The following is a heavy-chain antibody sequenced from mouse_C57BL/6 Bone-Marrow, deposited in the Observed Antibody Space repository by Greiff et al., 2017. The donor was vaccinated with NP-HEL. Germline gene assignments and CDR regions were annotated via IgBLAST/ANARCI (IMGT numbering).Heavy chain of an antibody. D-gene: IGHD3-1*01. CDR3: ARSPSFYFDY. Sequence: VQLQQSGPELVKPGASVKISCKASGYSFTGYYMNWVKQSPEKSLEWIGEINPSTGGTTYNQKFKAKATLTVDKSSSTAYMQLKSLTSEDSAVYYCARSPSFYFDYWGQGTTLTVSS. CDR1: GYSFTGYY. CDR2: INPSTGGT. V-gene: IGHV1-42*01. J-gene: IGHJ2*01.